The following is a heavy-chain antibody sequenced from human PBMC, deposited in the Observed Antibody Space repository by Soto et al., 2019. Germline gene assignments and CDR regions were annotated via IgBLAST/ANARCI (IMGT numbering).Heavy chain of an antibody. CDR3: ARDLRAGVAAAGDAFDI. V-gene: IGHV1-2*04. Sequence: ASVKVSCKASGYTFTGYYMHWVRQAPGQGLEWMGWINPNSGGTNYAQKFQGWVTMTRDTSISTAYMELSRLRSDDTAVYYCARDLRAGVAAAGDAFDIWGQGTMVTVSS. CDR2: INPNSGGT. D-gene: IGHD6-13*01. J-gene: IGHJ3*02. CDR1: GYTFTGYY.